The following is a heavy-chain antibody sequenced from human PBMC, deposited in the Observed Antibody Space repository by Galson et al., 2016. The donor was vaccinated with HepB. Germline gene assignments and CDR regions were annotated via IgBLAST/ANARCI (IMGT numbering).Heavy chain of an antibody. CDR3: TKCRGYSSPGGVPGGPFDY. CDR2: IYSGGGT. D-gene: IGHD6-13*01. Sequence: SLRLSCAASGFTVSNNFMRWVRQAPGKGLEWVSLIYSGGGTHYVDSVRGRFIISRDNSKNTLYLQMNSLRPEDTAVYYCTKCRGYSSPGGVPGGPFDYWGQGALITVSS. CDR1: GFTVSNNF. V-gene: IGHV3-66*02. J-gene: IGHJ4*02.